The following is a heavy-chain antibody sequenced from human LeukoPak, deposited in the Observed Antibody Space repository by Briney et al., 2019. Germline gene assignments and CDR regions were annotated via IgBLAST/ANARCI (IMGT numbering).Heavy chain of an antibody. V-gene: IGHV4-34*01. Sequence: SETLSLTCAVYGGSFSGYYWSWIRQPPGKGLEWIGEINHSGSTNYNPSLKSRVTISVDTSKNQFSLKLSSVTAADTAVYYCARGRQQVGVFYWGQGTLVTVSS. J-gene: IGHJ4*02. D-gene: IGHD6-13*01. CDR3: ARGRQQVGVFY. CDR1: GGSFSGYY. CDR2: INHSGST.